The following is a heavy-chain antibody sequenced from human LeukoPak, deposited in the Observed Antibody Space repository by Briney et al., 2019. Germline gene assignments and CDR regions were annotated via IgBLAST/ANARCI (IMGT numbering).Heavy chain of an antibody. J-gene: IGHJ3*01. CDR2: INADGSTT. Sequence: GGSLRLSCAASGFTFGNSWVHWVRQAPGKGLVWVSLINADGSTTTYADSVKGRFTISRDNARDTVSLQMNSLTIEDTAVYYCVVVVEPPDSDGFDVWGQGTMITVSS. V-gene: IGHV3-74*01. CDR1: GFTFGNSW. CDR3: VVVVEPPDSDGFDV. D-gene: IGHD1-14*01.